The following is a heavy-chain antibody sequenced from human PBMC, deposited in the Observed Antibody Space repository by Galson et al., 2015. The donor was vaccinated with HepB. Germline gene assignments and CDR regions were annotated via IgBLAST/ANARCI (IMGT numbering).Heavy chain of an antibody. Sequence: SLRLSCAASGFTFSSYAMHWVRQAPGKGLEWVAVISYDGSNKYYADSVKGRFTISRDNSENTLYLQIDSLTADDTAVYYCARGGKGEKGTSGHAFDIWGQGTMVTVSS. CDR3: ARGGKGEKGTSGHAFDI. J-gene: IGHJ3*02. CDR2: ISYDGSNK. D-gene: IGHD2-8*01. CDR1: GFTFSSYA. V-gene: IGHV3-30*14.